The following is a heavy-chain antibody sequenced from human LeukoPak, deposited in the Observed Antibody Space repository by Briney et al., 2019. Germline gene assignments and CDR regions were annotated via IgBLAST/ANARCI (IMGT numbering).Heavy chain of an antibody. V-gene: IGHV3-53*01. J-gene: IGHJ4*02. CDR1: GFTVSSNY. CDR3: ARTVTILGGVFDY. D-gene: IGHD4-17*01. Sequence: GGSLRLSCAASGFTVSSNYMSWVRQAPGKGLEWVSVIYSGGSTYYADSVKGRFTISRDNSKNTLYLQMNSLRAEDTAVYYCARTVTILGGVFDYWGQGTLVTVSS. CDR2: IYSGGST.